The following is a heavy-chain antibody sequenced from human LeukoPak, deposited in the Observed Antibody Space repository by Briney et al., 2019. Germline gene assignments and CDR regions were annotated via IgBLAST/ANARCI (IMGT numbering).Heavy chain of an antibody. J-gene: IGHJ6*02. D-gene: IGHD6-19*01. CDR1: GFTFSSYA. CDR3: VRGSTDWNGMDV. Sequence: GGSLRLSCAASGFTFSSYAMSWVRQAPGKGLEWVSSISGSGGNTFYADSVKGRFTISRDNAKNTLYLQMNTLGAEDTALYYCVRGSTDWNGMDVWGQGTTVTVSS. CDR2: ISGSGGNT. V-gene: IGHV3-23*01.